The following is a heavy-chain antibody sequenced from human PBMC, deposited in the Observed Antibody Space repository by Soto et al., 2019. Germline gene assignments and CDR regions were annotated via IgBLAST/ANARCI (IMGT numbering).Heavy chain of an antibody. Sequence: PGGSLRLSCAASGFTFSSYAMNWVRQAPGKGLEWVSAISGSGGSTYYADSVKGRFTISRDNSRNTLYLQMNSLRAEDTAVYYCAKDHSKLMVYRFDYWGQGTLVTVSS. CDR3: AKDHSKLMVYRFDY. J-gene: IGHJ4*02. V-gene: IGHV3-23*01. CDR1: GFTFSSYA. CDR2: ISGSGGST. D-gene: IGHD2-8*01.